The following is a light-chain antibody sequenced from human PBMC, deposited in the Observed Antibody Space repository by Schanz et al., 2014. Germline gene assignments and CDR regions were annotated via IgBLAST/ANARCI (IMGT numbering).Light chain of an antibody. J-gene: IGKJ1*01. V-gene: IGKV1-39*01. CDR1: QSIGSS. CDR2: AAS. Sequence: DIQMTQSPSTLSASVGDRVTITCRASQSIGSSLNWYQQKPGKAPKLLIYAASSLQSGVPSRFSGSGSGTDFTLTISSLQPEDFATYYCQQTDTTPLKFGQGTKVEIK. CDR3: QQTDTTPLK.